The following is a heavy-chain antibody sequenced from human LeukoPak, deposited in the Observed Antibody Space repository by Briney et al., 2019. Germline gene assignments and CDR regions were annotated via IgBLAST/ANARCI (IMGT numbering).Heavy chain of an antibody. CDR2: ISNTGRT. V-gene: IGHV4-59*08. CDR3: ARHSEVSGSHSLEYYFDS. D-gene: IGHD1-26*01. J-gene: IGHJ4*02. CDR1: GGPISSYY. Sequence: SETLSLTCTVSGGPISSYYWSWIRQPPGKGLEWMGFISNTGRTNYSPSLKSRVTMLLDTSRNQFSLKLSSVTAADTAVYYCARHSEVSGSHSLEYYFDSWGQGTLVTVSS.